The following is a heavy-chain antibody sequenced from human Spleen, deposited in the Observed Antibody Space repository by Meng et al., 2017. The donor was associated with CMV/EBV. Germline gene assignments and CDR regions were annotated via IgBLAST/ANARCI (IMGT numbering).Heavy chain of an antibody. CDR3: ARDTPEYSDSSGYPTLAY. CDR2: INPNSGGT. D-gene: IGHD3-22*01. V-gene: IGHV1-2*02. Sequence: ASVKVSCKASGYTFTGYYMHWVRQAPGQGLEWMGWINPNSGGTKYAQKFQGRVALTRDTSSSTAYMELTRLTSDDTAVYYCARDTPEYSDSSGYPTLAYWGQGTLVTVPQ. CDR1: GYTFTGYY. J-gene: IGHJ4*02.